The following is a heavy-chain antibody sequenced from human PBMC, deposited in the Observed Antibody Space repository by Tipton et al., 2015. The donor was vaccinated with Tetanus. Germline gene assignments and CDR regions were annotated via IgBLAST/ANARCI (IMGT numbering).Heavy chain of an antibody. V-gene: IGHV3-7*01. J-gene: IGHJ4*02. CDR1: GFTFSSYW. CDR3: ASTPAAIFVLEGWFDY. Sequence: SLRLSCAASGFTFSSYWMSWVRQAPGKGLEWVANIKQDGSEKYYVDSVKGRFTISRDNAKNSLYLQMNSLRAEDTAVYYCASTPAAIFVLEGWFDYWGQGTLVTVSS. CDR2: IKQDGSEK. D-gene: IGHD2-2*02.